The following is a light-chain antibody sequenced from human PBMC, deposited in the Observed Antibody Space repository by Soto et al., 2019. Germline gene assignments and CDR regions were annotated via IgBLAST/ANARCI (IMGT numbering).Light chain of an antibody. CDR2: AAS. CDR1: QGISSY. V-gene: IGKV1-9*01. CDR3: QQLKSYPLT. Sequence: IQLTQSPSSLSASVGDRVTITCRASQGISSYLAWYQQKPGKAPKVLISAASTLQSGVPSRFSGSGYGTDFTLTISRLQPEDFATYYCQQLKSYPLTFGGWTKMEIK. J-gene: IGKJ4*01.